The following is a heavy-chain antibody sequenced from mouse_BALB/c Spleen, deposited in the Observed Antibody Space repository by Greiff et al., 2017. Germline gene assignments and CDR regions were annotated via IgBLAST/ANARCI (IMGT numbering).Heavy chain of an antibody. V-gene: IGHV1-82*01. CDR3: ARAYYRYPYYLDY. D-gene: IGHD2-14*01. CDR2: IYPGDGDT. J-gene: IGHJ2*01. CDR1: GYAFSSSW. Sequence: VKLMESGPELVKPGASVKISCKASGYAFSSSWMNWVKQRPGQGLEWIGRIYPGDGDTNYNGKFKGKATLTADKSSSTAYMQLSSLTSVDSAVYYCARAYYRYPYYLDYWGQGTTLTVSS.